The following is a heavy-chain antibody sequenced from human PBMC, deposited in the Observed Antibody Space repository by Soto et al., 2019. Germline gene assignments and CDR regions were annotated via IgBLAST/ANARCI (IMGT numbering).Heavy chain of an antibody. CDR3: ARDRGYSGYGDY. Sequence: QVQLVQSGGEVKKPGASVKVSCKASGYSFTSYGISWVRQAPGQGLEWMGWISAYNGNTNYAQKFQGRVTMTTDTSTSTASMELRSLRSDGTAVYYCARDRGYSGYGDYWGQGTLVTVSS. CDR2: ISAYNGNT. D-gene: IGHD5-12*01. V-gene: IGHV1-18*01. CDR1: GYSFTSYG. J-gene: IGHJ4*02.